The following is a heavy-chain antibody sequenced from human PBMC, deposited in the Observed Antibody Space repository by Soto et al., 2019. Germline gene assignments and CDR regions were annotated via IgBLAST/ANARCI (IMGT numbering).Heavy chain of an antibody. CDR2: ISYDGSNK. J-gene: IGHJ4*02. CDR1: GFTFSSYG. D-gene: IGHD4-17*01. CDR3: AKGYGDYVAFHCDY. Sequence: GGSLRLSCAASGFTFSSYGMHWVRQAPGKGLEWVAVISYDGSNKYYADSVKGRFTISRDNSKNTLYLQMNSLRAEDTAVYYCAKGYGDYVAFHCDYWGQGTLVTVSS. V-gene: IGHV3-30*18.